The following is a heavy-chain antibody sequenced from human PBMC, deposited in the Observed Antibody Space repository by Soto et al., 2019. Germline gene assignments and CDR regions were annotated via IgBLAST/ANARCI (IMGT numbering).Heavy chain of an antibody. CDR2: ISAYNGNT. CDR1: GYTFTSYG. Sequence: QVQLVQSGAEVKKPGASVKVSCKASGYTFTSYGISWVRQAPGQGLEWMGWISAYNGNTKYAQKLQGRVTTTTDTSTSTAYMELRSLRSGDTAVCYCARDLGGSYYAPVDYWGQGTLVTVSS. V-gene: IGHV1-18*01. J-gene: IGHJ4*02. D-gene: IGHD1-26*01. CDR3: ARDLGGSYYAPVDY.